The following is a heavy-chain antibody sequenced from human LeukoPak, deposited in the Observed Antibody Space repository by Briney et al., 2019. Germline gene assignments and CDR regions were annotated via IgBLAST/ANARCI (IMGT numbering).Heavy chain of an antibody. D-gene: IGHD3-22*01. V-gene: IGHV1-69*05. J-gene: IGHJ4*02. Sequence: GASVKVSCKASGGTFSSYAISWVRQAPGQGLEWMGGIIPIFGTANYAQKFQGRVTMTRDMSTSTVYMELSSLRSEDTAVYYCARGSWEITMIVVVIGGGFDYWGQGTLVTVSS. CDR3: ARGSWEITMIVVVIGGGFDY. CDR2: IIPIFGTA. CDR1: GGTFSSYA.